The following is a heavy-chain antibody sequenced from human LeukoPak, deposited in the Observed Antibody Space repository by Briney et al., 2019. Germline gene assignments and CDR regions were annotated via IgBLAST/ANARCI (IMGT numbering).Heavy chain of an antibody. CDR2: IDPRGGST. V-gene: IGHV1-46*01. Sequence: GASEKVSCKASGYTFTAYYMHWVRRAPGQGLEWMGIIDPRGGSTTYAQKFQGSVTMTRDASTNTVYMELSSLRSDDTAVYYCVRGGPVGNYDSSGYYLHWGQGTLVTVSS. J-gene: IGHJ4*02. CDR1: GYTFTAYY. D-gene: IGHD3-22*01. CDR3: VRGGPVGNYDSSGYYLH.